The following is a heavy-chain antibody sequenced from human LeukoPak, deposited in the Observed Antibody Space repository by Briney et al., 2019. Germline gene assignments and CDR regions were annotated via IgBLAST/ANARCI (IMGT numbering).Heavy chain of an antibody. CDR2: ISGSGGST. CDR3: ARDSRGYSEDAFDI. Sequence: PGGSLRLSCAASGFTFSSYGMSWVRQAPGKGLEWVSAISGSGGSTYYADSVKGRFTISRDNAKNSLYLQMNSLRAEDTAVYYCARDSRGYSEDAFDIWGQGTMVTVSS. CDR1: GFTFSSYG. D-gene: IGHD5-18*01. V-gene: IGHV3-23*01. J-gene: IGHJ3*02.